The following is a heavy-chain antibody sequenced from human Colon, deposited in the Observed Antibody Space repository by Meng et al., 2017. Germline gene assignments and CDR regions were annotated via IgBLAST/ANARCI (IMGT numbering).Heavy chain of an antibody. CDR1: GYTLTELS. CDR2: FDPEDGEV. D-gene: IGHD5-18*01. CDR3: TTLLFGNSFG. V-gene: IGHV1-24*01. Sequence: QMKQSGAEVKKPGAPVKVSCQVSGYTLTELSMHWVRQAPGKGFEWMGGFDPEDGEVMYAQKLQGRVTMTEDRTTDTTYMEVSGLRSEDTAVYYCTTLLFGNSFGWGQGTLVTVSS. J-gene: IGHJ4*02.